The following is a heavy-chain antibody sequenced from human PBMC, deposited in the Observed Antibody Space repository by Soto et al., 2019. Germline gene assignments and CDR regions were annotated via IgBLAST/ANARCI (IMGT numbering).Heavy chain of an antibody. CDR3: ATGFWSGPIAHYFDY. V-gene: IGHV1-18*01. D-gene: IGHD3-3*01. Sequence: ASVKVSCKASGYTFINYHIAWMRQAPGQGLEWMGWISPYTGDRKYAQKFQDRVTVTTDTSTRTAYMELRSLRSDDTAVYYCATGFWSGPIAHYFDYWGQGTLVTVSS. CDR1: GYTFINYH. CDR2: ISPYTGDR. J-gene: IGHJ4*01.